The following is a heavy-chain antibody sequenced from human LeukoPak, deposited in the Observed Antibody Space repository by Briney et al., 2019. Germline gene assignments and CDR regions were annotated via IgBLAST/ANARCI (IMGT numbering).Heavy chain of an antibody. CDR1: GYTFTSYD. V-gene: IGHV1-8*01. CDR3: ARSRGVTSWYYYYYGMDV. J-gene: IGHJ6*02. Sequence: ASVKVSCKASGYTFTSYDINWVRQATGQGLEWMGWMNPNSGNTGYAQKFQGRVTMTRNTSISTAYMELSSLRSEDTAVYYCARSRGVTSWYYYYYGMDVWGQGTTVTVSS. D-gene: IGHD2-2*01. CDR2: MNPNSGNT.